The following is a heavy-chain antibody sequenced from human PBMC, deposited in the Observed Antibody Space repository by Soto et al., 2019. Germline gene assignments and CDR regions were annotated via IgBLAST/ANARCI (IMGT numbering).Heavy chain of an antibody. CDR2: INPNSGAT. J-gene: IGHJ4*02. CDR1: GYTFTGYY. V-gene: IGHV1-2*04. CDR3: ARXXXTTTPNFDY. Sequence: QVQLVQSGAEVKKPGASVKVSCKPSGYTFTGYYIHWVRQAPGQGLEWMGWINPNSGATNYAQKLQGWVTMTRDTSISTAYMELSSLRSDDTALYYCARXXXTTTPNFDYWGQGTLVTVSS. D-gene: IGHD4-17*01.